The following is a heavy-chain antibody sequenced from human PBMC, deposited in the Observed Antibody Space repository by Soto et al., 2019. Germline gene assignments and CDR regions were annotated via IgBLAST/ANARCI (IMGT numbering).Heavy chain of an antibody. J-gene: IGHJ5*02. V-gene: IGHV4-34*01. Sequence: SETLSLTCAVYGGSFSGYYWSWIRQPPGKGLEWIGEINHSGSTNYNPSLKSRVTISVDTSKNQFSLKLSSVTAADTAVYYCARVSSSGYYYVDWFDPWGQGTLVTVSS. CDR3: ARVSSSGYYYVDWFDP. CDR2: INHSGST. D-gene: IGHD3-22*01. CDR1: GGSFSGYY.